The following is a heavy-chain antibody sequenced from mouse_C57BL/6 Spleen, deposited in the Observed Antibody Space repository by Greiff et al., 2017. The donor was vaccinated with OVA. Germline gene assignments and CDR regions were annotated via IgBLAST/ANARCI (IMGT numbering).Heavy chain of an antibody. J-gene: IGHJ3*01. D-gene: IGHD1-1*01. Sequence: EVHLVESGGGLVKPGGSLKLSCAASGFTFSSYAMSWVRQTPEKRLEWVATISDGGSYTYYPDNVKGRFTISRDNAKNNLYLQMSHLKSEDTAMYYCARDWADYYGGSEAWFAYWGQGTLVTVSA. V-gene: IGHV5-4*01. CDR2: ISDGGSYT. CDR1: GFTFSSYA. CDR3: ARDWADYYGGSEAWFAY.